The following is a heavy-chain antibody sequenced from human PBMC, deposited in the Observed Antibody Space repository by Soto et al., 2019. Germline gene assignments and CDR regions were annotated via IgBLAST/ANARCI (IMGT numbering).Heavy chain of an antibody. J-gene: IGHJ2*01. V-gene: IGHV4-59*01. D-gene: IGHD2-15*01. CDR3: ARDGGGNDWYFDL. CDR2: IYYSGST. CDR1: GGSISSYY. Sequence: QVQLQESGPGLVKPSETLSLTRTVSGGSISSYYWSWIRQPPGKGLEWIGYIYYSGSTNYNPSLKSRVTISVDTSKNQFSLKLSSVTAADTAVYYCARDGGGNDWYFDLWGRGTLVTVSS.